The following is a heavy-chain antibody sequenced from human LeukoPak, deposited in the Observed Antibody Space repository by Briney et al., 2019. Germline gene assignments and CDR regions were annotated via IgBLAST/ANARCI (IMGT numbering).Heavy chain of an antibody. V-gene: IGHV1-8*01. D-gene: IGHD3-9*01. CDR3: ARGKYYDILTGYSIWEDYYYYAMDV. CDR1: GDTFSRDD. CDR2: MKPHSGNT. Sequence: ASVKVSCKASGDTFSRDDINWVRQATGQGLEWMGWMKPHSGNTGSAQKFQDRVTMSMDTSTNTAYMELSSLTSEDTDVYYCARGKYYDILTGYSIWEDYYYYAMDVWGQGTTVAVSS. J-gene: IGHJ6*02.